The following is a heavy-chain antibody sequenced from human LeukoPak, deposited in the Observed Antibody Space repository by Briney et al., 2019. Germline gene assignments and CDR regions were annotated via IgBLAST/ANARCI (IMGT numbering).Heavy chain of an antibody. CDR2: ISAYNGNT. V-gene: IGHV1-18*01. Sequence: GASVKVSCKASGYTFTSYGISWVRQAPGQGLEWMGWISAYNGNTNYAQKLQGRVTRTTDTSTSTAYMELRSLRSDDTAVYYCARVWGTMVRGVLPYGMDVWGQGTTVTVSS. D-gene: IGHD3-10*01. J-gene: IGHJ6*02. CDR3: ARVWGTMVRGVLPYGMDV. CDR1: GYTFTSYG.